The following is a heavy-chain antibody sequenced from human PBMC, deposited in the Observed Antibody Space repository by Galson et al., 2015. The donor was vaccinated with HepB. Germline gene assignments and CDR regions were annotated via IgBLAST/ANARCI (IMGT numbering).Heavy chain of an antibody. V-gene: IGHV1-18*01. CDR2: ISAYNGNT. Sequence: SVKVSCKASGYTFTSFGVSWVRQVPGQGLEWMGWISAYNGNTKYAQKFQDRVTLTTYASTSTAYMELRSLQSEDTAVYYCARDPVDPWLVRRGWFDPWGQGTLFTVPS. D-gene: IGHD6-19*01. CDR3: ARDPVDPWLVRRGWFDP. J-gene: IGHJ5*02. CDR1: GYTFTSFG.